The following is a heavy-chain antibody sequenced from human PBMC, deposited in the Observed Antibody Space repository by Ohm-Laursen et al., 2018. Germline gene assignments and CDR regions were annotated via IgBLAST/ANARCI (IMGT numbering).Heavy chain of an antibody. CDR2: INHSGST. CDR1: GGSFSGYY. V-gene: IGHV4-34*01. Sequence: SDTLSLTWAVYGGSFSGYYWSWIRQPPGKGLEWIGEINHSGSTNYNPSLKSRVTISVDTSKNQFSLKLSSVTAADTAVYYCARAACGSYEIDYWGQGTLVTVSS. CDR3: ARAACGSYEIDY. J-gene: IGHJ4*02. D-gene: IGHD1-26*01.